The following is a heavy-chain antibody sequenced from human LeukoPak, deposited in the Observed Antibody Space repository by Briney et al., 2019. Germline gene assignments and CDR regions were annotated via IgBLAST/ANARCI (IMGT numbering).Heavy chain of an antibody. D-gene: IGHD3-10*02. Sequence: PGGSLRLSCAASGFTFTSYWMSWVRQAPGKGLEWVANIKQDGSEKYYVDSVKGRFTISRDNAKNSLYLQMNSLRAEDTAVYYCARDFRITMLRSDYWGQGTLVTVSS. V-gene: IGHV3-7*01. J-gene: IGHJ4*02. CDR2: IKQDGSEK. CDR3: ARDFRITMLRSDY. CDR1: GFTFTSYW.